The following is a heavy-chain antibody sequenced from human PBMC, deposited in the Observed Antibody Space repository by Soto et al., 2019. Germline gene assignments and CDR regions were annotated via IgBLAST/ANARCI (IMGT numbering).Heavy chain of an antibody. CDR1: GGSISSGYYY. D-gene: IGHD6-19*01. Sequence: SLTCSVSGGSISSGYYYWSWIRQPPGKGLEWIGNIYYGGSTYYNPSLKSRLIISIDTSKNQFSLKVGSVTAADTAVYYCAGMPYTSGLRFDPWGPGTLVTVSS. CDR2: IYYGGST. CDR3: AGMPYTSGLRFDP. J-gene: IGHJ5*02. V-gene: IGHV4-30-4*01.